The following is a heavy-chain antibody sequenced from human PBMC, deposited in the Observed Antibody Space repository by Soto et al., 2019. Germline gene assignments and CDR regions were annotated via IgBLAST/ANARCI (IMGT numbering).Heavy chain of an antibody. CDR3: AKEMYPRTVLDSSSPWGDY. CDR1: GFTFSDYG. J-gene: IGHJ4*02. V-gene: IGHV3-30*18. CDR2: MSYAGTYK. D-gene: IGHD6-6*01. Sequence: GGSLRLSCAVSGFTFSDYGMHWVRQAPGKGLEWVAVMSYAGTYKYYADSVKGRFTISRDLSGNTLFLQMNSLRLEDTAVYFCAKEMYPRTVLDSSSPWGDYWGQGTMVTVSS.